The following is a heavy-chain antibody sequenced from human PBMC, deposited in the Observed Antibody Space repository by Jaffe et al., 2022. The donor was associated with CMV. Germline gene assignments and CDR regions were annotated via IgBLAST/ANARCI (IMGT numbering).Heavy chain of an antibody. J-gene: IGHJ1*01. CDR1: GASVSSDRYY. Sequence: QLQLQESGPGLVKPSETLSLTCSVSGASVSSDRYYWGWIRQPPGKGLEWIGYINFSGSTYYNPSLKSRVTFSLETSTNQISLKLSSVTAADAAVYYCARQSTMSSEYYQHWGPGTLVTVSS. V-gene: IGHV4-39*01. D-gene: IGHD3-10*02. CDR2: INFSGST. CDR3: ARQSTMSSEYYQH.